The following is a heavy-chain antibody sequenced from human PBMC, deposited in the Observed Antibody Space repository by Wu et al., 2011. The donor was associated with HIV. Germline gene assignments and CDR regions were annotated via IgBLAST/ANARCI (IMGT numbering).Heavy chain of an antibody. CDR2: INPNSGGT. J-gene: IGHJ4*02. V-gene: IGHV1-2*02. D-gene: IGHD2-2*01. CDR3: ARESSTSFNY. CDR1: GYTFTDNF. Sequence: QVQLVQSGAEVKKPGASVKVSCKTSGYTFTDNFIHWVRQAPGQGLEWMGWINPNSGGTNYVQNFQGRVTMTREKSISTAYMELSSLRSDDTAVYYCARESSTSFNYWGQGTLVTVSS.